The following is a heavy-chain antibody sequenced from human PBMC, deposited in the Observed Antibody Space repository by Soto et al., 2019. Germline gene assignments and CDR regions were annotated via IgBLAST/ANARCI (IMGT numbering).Heavy chain of an antibody. CDR1: GGSISSYY. CDR2: IYYSGST. CDR3: ARFVGAYCSSTSCYSYYFDY. J-gene: IGHJ4*02. D-gene: IGHD2-2*01. Sequence: SETLSLTCTVSGGSISSYYWSWVRQPPGKGLEWIGYIYYSGSTNYNPSLKSRVTISVDTSKNQFSLKLSSVTAADTAVYYCARFVGAYCSSTSCYSYYFDYGGKGTRVTVS. V-gene: IGHV4-59*01.